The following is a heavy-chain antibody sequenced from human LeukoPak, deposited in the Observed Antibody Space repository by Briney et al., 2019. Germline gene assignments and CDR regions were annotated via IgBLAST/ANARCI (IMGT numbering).Heavy chain of an antibody. Sequence: VASVKVSCKASGGTFSSYAISWVRQAPGQGLEWMGRIIPIFGTANYAQKFQGRVTITTDESTSTAYMELSSLRSEDTAVYYCARGAGYSYGRNFDYWGQGTLVTVSS. CDR2: IIPIFGTA. D-gene: IGHD5-18*01. CDR3: ARGAGYSYGRNFDY. J-gene: IGHJ4*02. CDR1: GGTFSSYA. V-gene: IGHV1-69*05.